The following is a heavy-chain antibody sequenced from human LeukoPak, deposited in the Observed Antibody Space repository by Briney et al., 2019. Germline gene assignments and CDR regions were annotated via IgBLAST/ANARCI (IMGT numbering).Heavy chain of an antibody. CDR1: GFTFSSYA. J-gene: IGHJ4*02. CDR2: IWYDGSNK. V-gene: IGHV3-33*01. Sequence: GGSLRLTCAASGFTFSSYAMHWVRQAPGKGLEWVAGIWYDGSNKYYADSVKGRFTISRDNSKNTLYLQMNSLRAEDTAVYYCCRTDGSGSYWFVDYWGQGTLVTVSS. CDR3: CRTDGSGSYWFVDY. D-gene: IGHD3-10*01.